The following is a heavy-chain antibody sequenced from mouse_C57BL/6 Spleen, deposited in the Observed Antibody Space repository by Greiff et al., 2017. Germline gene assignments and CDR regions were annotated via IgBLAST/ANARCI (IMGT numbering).Heavy chain of an antibody. Sequence: EVQRVESGGGLVKPGGSLKLSCAASGFTFSDYGMHWVRQAPEKGLEWVAYISSGSSTIYYADTVKGRFTFSKDNAKNTLFLQMASLGSEDAAMYCSAREYFDVWGTGTTVTVSS. CDR3: AREYFDV. CDR2: ISSGSSTI. J-gene: IGHJ1*03. CDR1: GFTFSDYG. V-gene: IGHV5-17*01.